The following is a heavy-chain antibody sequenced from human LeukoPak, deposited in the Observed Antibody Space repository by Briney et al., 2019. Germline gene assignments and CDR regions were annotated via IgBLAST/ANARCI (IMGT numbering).Heavy chain of an antibody. CDR2: ISSSRSYT. CDR1: GFTFSDYY. J-gene: IGHJ5*02. CDR3: ARDYGSGTRCFDP. D-gene: IGHD3-10*01. V-gene: IGHV3-11*05. Sequence: GGSLRLSCAASGFTFSDYYMSWIRQAPGKGLEWVSYISSSRSYTNYADSVKGRFTISRDNAKNSLYLQMNSLRAEDTAVYYCARDYGSGTRCFDPWGQGTLVTVSS.